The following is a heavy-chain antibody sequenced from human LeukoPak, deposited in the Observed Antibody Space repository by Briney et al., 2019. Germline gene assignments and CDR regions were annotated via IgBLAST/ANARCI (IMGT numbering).Heavy chain of an antibody. CDR1: GGSISSYY. J-gene: IGHJ4*02. CDR2: IYTSGST. V-gene: IGHV4-4*07. CDR3: ARDRSVGVLPAPPFDF. Sequence: PSETLSLTCTVSGGSISSYYWSWIRQPAGKGLEWIGRIYTSGSTNYNPSLKSRVTMSADTSKNQFSLTLTSVTAADTAVYYCARDRSVGVLPAPPFDFWGQGTLVTVSS. D-gene: IGHD6-6*01.